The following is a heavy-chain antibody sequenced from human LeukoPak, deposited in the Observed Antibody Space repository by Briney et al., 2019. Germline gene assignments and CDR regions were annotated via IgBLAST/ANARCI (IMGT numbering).Heavy chain of an antibody. J-gene: IGHJ1*01. Sequence: ASVKVSCKSSGYTFTSSGISWVRQAPGQGLEWMGWISGYNGNTKYGQRFQGRVTMTTDTSTSTVYMDLRSLRSDDTAMYFCARDRVQIVGASSVYFQYWGQGTLVTVSS. D-gene: IGHD1-26*01. CDR3: ARDRVQIVGASSVYFQY. CDR1: GYTFTSSG. V-gene: IGHV1-18*01. CDR2: ISGYNGNT.